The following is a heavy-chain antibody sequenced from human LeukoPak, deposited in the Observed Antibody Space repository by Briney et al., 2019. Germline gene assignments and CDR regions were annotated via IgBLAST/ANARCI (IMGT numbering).Heavy chain of an antibody. V-gene: IGHV4-39*01. J-gene: IGHJ1*01. CDR3: ANRYCIGGSCYCAH. CDR2: IYYSGST. Sequence: SETLSLTCTVSGGSISSSSYYWGWLRQPPGKGLEWIVSIYYSGSTYYNPSLKRRVTISVDTTKNQYSLKLSSMTAATAAVYFCANRYCIGGSCYCAHWARGTLVTLST. CDR1: GGSISSSSYY. D-gene: IGHD2-15*01.